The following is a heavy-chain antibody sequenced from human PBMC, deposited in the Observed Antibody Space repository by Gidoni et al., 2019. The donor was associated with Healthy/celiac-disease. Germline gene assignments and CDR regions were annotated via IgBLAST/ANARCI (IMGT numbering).Heavy chain of an antibody. CDR2: ISYDGSNK. D-gene: IGHD2-15*01. V-gene: IGHV3-30-3*01. CDR1: GFTFSSYA. CDR3: ASRGGYTSSGGSWDYYGMDV. J-gene: IGHJ6*04. Sequence: QVQLVESGGGVVQPGRSLRLSCEASGFTFSSYAMHWVRQAPGKGLEWVAVISYDGSNKYYADSVKGLFTISRDNSKNTLYLQMNSLRAEDTAVYYCASRGGYTSSGGSWDYYGMDVWGKGTTVTVSS.